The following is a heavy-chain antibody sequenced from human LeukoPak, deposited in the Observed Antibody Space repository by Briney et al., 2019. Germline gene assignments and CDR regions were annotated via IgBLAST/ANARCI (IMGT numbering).Heavy chain of an antibody. CDR2: ISYDGSNE. CDR1: GFTFSSYS. V-gene: IGHV3-30-3*01. D-gene: IGHD3-16*01. Sequence: GGSLRLSCAASGFTFSSYSMHWVRQAPGKGLEWVAVISYDGSNEYYADPVKDRFTISSDNSRNTLYLQMNSLRAEDTAVYYCAHGELGVFYWGQGTLVTVSS. CDR3: AHGELGVFY. J-gene: IGHJ4*02.